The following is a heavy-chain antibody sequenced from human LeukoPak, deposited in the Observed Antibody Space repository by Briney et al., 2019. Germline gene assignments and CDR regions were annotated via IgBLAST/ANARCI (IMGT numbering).Heavy chain of an antibody. CDR2: INQDGSQK. CDR3: ARLKDDVTKLDY. V-gene: IGHV3-7*01. Sequence: GGSLRLSCAASGFTFSTYWMSWVRQAPGKGLEWVANINQDGSQKRYVDSVQGRFTISRDDTKNSLFPQMNSLRAEDTAVYYCARLKDDVTKLDYWGQGTLVTVSS. J-gene: IGHJ4*02. CDR1: GFTFSTYW. D-gene: IGHD2-8*01.